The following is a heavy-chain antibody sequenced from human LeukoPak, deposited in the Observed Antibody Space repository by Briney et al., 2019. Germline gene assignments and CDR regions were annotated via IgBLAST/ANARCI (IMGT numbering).Heavy chain of an antibody. Sequence: GGSLRLSCAASGFTFSSYSMNWVRQAPGKGLEWVSSISSSSSYIYYADSVKGRFTISRDNAKNSLYLQMNSLRAEDTALYYCAKDSLGDYSNGNFDYWGQGTLVTVSS. CDR3: AKDSLGDYSNGNFDY. V-gene: IGHV3-21*04. D-gene: IGHD4-17*01. J-gene: IGHJ4*02. CDR2: ISSSSSYI. CDR1: GFTFSSYS.